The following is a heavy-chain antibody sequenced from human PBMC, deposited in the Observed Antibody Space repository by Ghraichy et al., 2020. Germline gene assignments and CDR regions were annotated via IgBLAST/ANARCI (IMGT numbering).Heavy chain of an antibody. V-gene: IGHV4-34*01. J-gene: IGHJ4*02. CDR1: GGSFSGYY. Sequence: SQTLSLTCAVYGGSFSGYYWSWIRQPPGKGLGWIGEINHSGSTNYNPSLKSRVTISVDTSKNQFSLKLSSVTAADTAVYYCARTTLAARFPFDYWGQGTLVTVSS. CDR2: INHSGST. D-gene: IGHD6-6*01. CDR3: ARTTLAARFPFDY.